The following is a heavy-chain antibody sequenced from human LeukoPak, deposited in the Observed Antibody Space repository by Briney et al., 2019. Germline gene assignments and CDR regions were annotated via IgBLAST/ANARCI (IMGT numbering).Heavy chain of an antibody. CDR3: ARTYYDFWSGYSGGFDAFDI. D-gene: IGHD3-3*01. J-gene: IGHJ3*02. CDR1: GYSFTSYW. Sequence: PGESLKISCKGSGYSFTSYWIGWVRQMPGKGLEWMGIIYPGDSDTRYSPSFQGQVTISADKSISTAYLQWSSLKASDTAMYYCARTYYDFWSGYSGGFDAFDIWGQGTMVTVSS. V-gene: IGHV5-51*01. CDR2: IYPGDSDT.